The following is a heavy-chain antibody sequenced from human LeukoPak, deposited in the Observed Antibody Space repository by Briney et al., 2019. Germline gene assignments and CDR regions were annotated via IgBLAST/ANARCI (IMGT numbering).Heavy chain of an antibody. CDR1: GGSISSGDYY. D-gene: IGHD6-6*01. V-gene: IGHV4-30-4*08. CDR3: ARVQYSSSAHIDY. Sequence: PSETLSLTCTVSGGSISSGDYYWSWIRQPPGKGLEWIGYIYYSGSTYYNPSLKSRVTISVDTSKNQFSLKLSSVTAADTAVYYCARVQYSSSAHIDYWGQGTLVTVSS. CDR2: IYYSGST. J-gene: IGHJ4*02.